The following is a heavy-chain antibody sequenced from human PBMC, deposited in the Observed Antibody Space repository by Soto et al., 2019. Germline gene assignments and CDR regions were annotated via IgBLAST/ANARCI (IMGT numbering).Heavy chain of an antibody. V-gene: IGHV3-48*02. J-gene: IGHJ4*02. CDR3: ARESLQFYDSDGLHAS. D-gene: IGHD3-22*01. CDR1: GLTFSHYS. Sequence: GGSLRLSCAASGLTFSHYSMHWVRQAPGKGLEWISYISTSSTATYYADSVKGRFTVSRDNGNKLLFLQMNSLTEEDTAVYYCARESLQFYDSDGLHASWGPGTLVTVSS. CDR2: ISTSSTAT.